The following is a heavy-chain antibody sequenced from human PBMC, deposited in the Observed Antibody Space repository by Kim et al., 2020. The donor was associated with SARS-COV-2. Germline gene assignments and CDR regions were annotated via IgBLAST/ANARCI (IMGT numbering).Heavy chain of an antibody. D-gene: IGHD4-4*01. Sequence: GGSLRLSCAASEFTFSNYWMHWVRQMPGQGLEWVSRIKSDGSSKDYADSVKGRFRITRDNAWNKMYLEMNGLRVEDTAVYYCARELKIDPSSPRQYDALDMWGQGTMATVSS. J-gene: IGHJ3*02. CDR3: ARELKIDPSSPRQYDALDM. CDR2: IKSDGSSK. V-gene: IGHV3-74*01. CDR1: EFTFSNYW.